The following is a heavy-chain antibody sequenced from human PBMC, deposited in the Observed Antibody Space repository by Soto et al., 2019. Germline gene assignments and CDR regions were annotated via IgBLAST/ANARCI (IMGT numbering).Heavy chain of an antibody. V-gene: IGHV1-18*04. CDR2: ISAYTGNK. CDR3: VRMASSGTLNWFDP. J-gene: IGHJ5*02. D-gene: IGHD1-1*01. Sequence: ASVKVSCKASGYTFTNYGITWVRQAPGQGLEWVAWISAYTGNKKFAQKIQGRVTMTTDTSTRTVYLELSSLASDDTAVYYCVRMASSGTLNWFDPWGQGTLVTVSS. CDR1: GYTFTNYG.